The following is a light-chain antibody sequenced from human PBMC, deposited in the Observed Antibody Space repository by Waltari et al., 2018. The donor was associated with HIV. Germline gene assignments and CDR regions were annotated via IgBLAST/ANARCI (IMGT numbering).Light chain of an antibody. J-gene: IGLJ2*01. Sequence: SVLTQPPSASGTPGQRVTISCSGSTPNIRSNAPFWYQHLPGAAPKLLIHRNNQRPSGVPDRFSGSTSGTSASLAISGLRSEDEADYYCVAWDDSLRGVLFGGGTKVAVL. V-gene: IGLV1-47*01. CDR1: TPNIRSNA. CDR3: VAWDDSLRGVL. CDR2: RNN.